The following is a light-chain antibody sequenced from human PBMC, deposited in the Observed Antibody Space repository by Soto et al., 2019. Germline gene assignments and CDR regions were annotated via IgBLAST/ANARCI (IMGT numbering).Light chain of an antibody. V-gene: IGLV2-11*01. CDR3: CSYAGSSSFRVL. Sequence: QSVLTQPRSVSGSPGQSVTISCTGTNSDVGTYNYVSWYQQHPGKAPKLIIYDVTKQPSGVPDRFSGSKSGNTASLIISGLQAADEAEYYCCCCSYAGSSSFRVLFGGGTQLTVL. CDR2: DVT. J-gene: IGLJ2*01. CDR1: NSDVGTYNY.